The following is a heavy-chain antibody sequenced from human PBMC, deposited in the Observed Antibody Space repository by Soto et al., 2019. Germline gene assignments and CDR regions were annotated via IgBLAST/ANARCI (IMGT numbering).Heavy chain of an antibody. D-gene: IGHD3-22*01. CDR3: AKDTYFYDTSGYYIFDY. V-gene: IGHV3-48*01. CDR1: GFTFSTYS. Sequence: QPGGSLRLSCAASGFTFSTYSMNWVRQAPGKGLEWVSYISSSSSTIFYTDSVKGRFTVSRDNAKNSLYLQMNSLRAEDTAVYYCAKDTYFYDTSGYYIFDYWGQGTLVTVSS. CDR2: ISSSSSTI. J-gene: IGHJ4*02.